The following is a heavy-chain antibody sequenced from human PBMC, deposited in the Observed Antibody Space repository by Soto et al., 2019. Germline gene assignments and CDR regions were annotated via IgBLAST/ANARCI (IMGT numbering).Heavy chain of an antibody. CDR3: ARDGGYSGYDAYYYYGMDV. CDR2: IYYSAST. V-gene: IGHV4-59*11. J-gene: IGHJ6*02. D-gene: IGHD5-12*01. Sequence: DTLCLTCADAGYSISSPHLSGIRQLLREGLEWVGYIYYSASTNYNPSIESRVTISVDTSKNQFSLQRRSVTAADTAVYYCARDGGYSGYDAYYYYGMDVWGQGKTVTGSS. CDR1: GYSISSPH.